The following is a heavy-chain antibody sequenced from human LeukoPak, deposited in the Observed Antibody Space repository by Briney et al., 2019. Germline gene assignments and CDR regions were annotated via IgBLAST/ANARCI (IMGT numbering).Heavy chain of an antibody. CDR1: GGSISSNNYY. Sequence: SETLSLTCTVSGGSISSNNYYWGWIRQPPGKGLEWIQTFYYSGSTYYDPSLKSRDTISVDTSKNQFSLKLSSVTAADTAVYYCARGGTFDTFAIWGQGTMVTVPS. CDR3: ARGGTFDTFAI. J-gene: IGHJ3*02. V-gene: IGHV4-39*01. D-gene: IGHD2-15*01. CDR2: FYYSGST.